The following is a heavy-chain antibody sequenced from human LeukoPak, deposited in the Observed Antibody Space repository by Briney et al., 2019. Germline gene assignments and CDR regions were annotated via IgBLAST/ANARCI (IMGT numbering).Heavy chain of an antibody. J-gene: IGHJ4*02. Sequence: ASVKVSCKGSGHTFTDYYMHWVRQAPGQGLEWMGWIYPNRGGTNYAQKFQGRVTMTRDTSINTAYMEVSRLRSDDTAVYYCARAYDGSGNLDYWGQGTLVTVSS. V-gene: IGHV1-2*02. CDR2: IYPNRGGT. D-gene: IGHD3-22*01. CDR1: GHTFTDYY. CDR3: ARAYDGSGNLDY.